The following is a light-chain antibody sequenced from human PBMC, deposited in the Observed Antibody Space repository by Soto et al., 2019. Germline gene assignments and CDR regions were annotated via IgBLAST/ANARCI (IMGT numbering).Light chain of an antibody. CDR3: QHYNSYPRT. CDR1: QSISSW. J-gene: IGKJ1*01. CDR2: DYS. Sequence: DIQMTQSPSTLSASEGDRVTITCRASQSISSWLAWYQQKPGKAPKLLIYDYSILESGVPSRFSGSGSGTEFTLTISSLQPDDFATYYCQHYNSYPRTFGQGTKVEIK. V-gene: IGKV1-5*01.